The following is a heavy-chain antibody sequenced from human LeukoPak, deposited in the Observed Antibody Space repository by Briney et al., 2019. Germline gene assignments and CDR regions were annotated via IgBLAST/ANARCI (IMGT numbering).Heavy chain of an antibody. CDR3: ARDGRDGYIDY. J-gene: IGHJ4*02. D-gene: IGHD5-24*01. Sequence: GGSLRLSCAASGFTFSGYWMSWVRQAPGKGLERVANINEDGSKKYYVDSVKGRFTISRDNAKNSLYLQMNSLRAEDTAVYYCARDGRDGYIDYWGQGTLVTVSS. CDR1: GFTFSGYW. V-gene: IGHV3-7*01. CDR2: INEDGSKK.